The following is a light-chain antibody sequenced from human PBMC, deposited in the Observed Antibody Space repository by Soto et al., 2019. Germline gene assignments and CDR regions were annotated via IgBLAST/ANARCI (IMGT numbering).Light chain of an antibody. CDR1: QSVSIN. J-gene: IGKJ4*01. V-gene: IGKV3-15*01. CDR2: GAS. CDR3: HRYNSVPLT. Sequence: EIVMTQSPATLSVSPGERATLSCRASQSVSINLAWFQQKPGQAPRLLIYGASTRATGIPARFSGSGSGTEFTLTISSLQPEDVATYFCHRYNSVPLTFGGGTKVDIK.